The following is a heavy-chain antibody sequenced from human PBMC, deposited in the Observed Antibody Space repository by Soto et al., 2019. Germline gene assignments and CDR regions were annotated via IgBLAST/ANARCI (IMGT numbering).Heavy chain of an antibody. CDR2: ISAYNGNT. D-gene: IGHD3-10*01. V-gene: IGHV1-18*01. J-gene: IGHJ6*03. CDR1: GYTFTSYG. CDR3: ARVNFVAMVRGVSSVYYYYMDV. Sequence: ASVKVSCKASGYTFTSYGISWVRQAPGQGLEWMGWISAYNGNTNYAQKLQGRVTMTTDTSTSTAYMELRSLRSDDTAVYYCARVNFVAMVRGVSSVYYYYMDVWGKGTTVTVSS.